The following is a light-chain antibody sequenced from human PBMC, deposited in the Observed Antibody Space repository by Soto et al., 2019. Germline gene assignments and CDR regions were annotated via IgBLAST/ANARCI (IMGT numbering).Light chain of an antibody. CDR2: GAS. V-gene: IGKV3-15*01. J-gene: IGKJ4*01. CDR3: QQYNSWPLT. CDR1: QTVNNT. Sequence: EIVMTQSPATLPVSPGERATLSCRASQTVNNTLACYPQKPGQAPRLLLYGASARATGIPARFSGSGSGTEFTLTISSLQSEDFAVYYCQQYNSWPLTFGGGTKVEIK.